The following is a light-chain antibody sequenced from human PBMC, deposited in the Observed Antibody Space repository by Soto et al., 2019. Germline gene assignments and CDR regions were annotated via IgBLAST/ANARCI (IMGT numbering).Light chain of an antibody. CDR1: QSVSSN. CDR2: DAS. V-gene: IGKV3-15*01. CDR3: QKYNTWPLT. J-gene: IGKJ3*01. Sequence: ETVMTQSPATLSVSPGERPTLSCRASQSVSSNLAWYQQKPGQAPRLLIYDASTRATGIPARFSGSGSGTEFTLTISSLQSEDFAVYSCQKYNTWPLTFGPGTKVDIK.